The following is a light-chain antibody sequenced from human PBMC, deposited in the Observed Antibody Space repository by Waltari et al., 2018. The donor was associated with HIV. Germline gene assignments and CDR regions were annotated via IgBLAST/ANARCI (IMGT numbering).Light chain of an antibody. V-gene: IGLV1-40*01. CDR2: LTT. Sequence: QSVLMQPPSVSGAPGQRVTISCTGSSSNIGAGYHVHWYQQLPGAAPKRLIYLTTNRPSGGPDRFSGSKSGASASLAITGLQAEDEGDYYCQSFDNSLRAWGLFGGGTRLTVL. CDR1: SSNIGAGYH. J-gene: IGLJ2*01. CDR3: QSFDNSLRAWGL.